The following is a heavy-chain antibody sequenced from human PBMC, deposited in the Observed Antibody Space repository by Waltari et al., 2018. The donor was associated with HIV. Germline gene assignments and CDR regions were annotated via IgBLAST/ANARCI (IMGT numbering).Heavy chain of an antibody. CDR1: GYTFTHYG. V-gene: IGHV1-18*01. J-gene: IGHJ4*02. D-gene: IGHD3-22*01. CDR3: ARDHYYGSSGYYSDY. CDR2: ISGYNGDT. Sequence: QVHLVQSGAELRKPAASVTVSCKASGYTFTHYGITWVRQAPGKGLEWMGWISGYNGDTKYAQKVRGRVTMTTDTSTSTAYLEMGSLRFDDTAVYYCARDHYYGSSGYYSDYWGQGTLVTVSS.